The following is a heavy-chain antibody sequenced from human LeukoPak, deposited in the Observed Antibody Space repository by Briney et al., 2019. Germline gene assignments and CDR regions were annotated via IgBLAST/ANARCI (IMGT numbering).Heavy chain of an antibody. V-gene: IGHV3-21*01. CDR1: GFTFSSYS. J-gene: IGHJ4*02. CDR3: ATQIVVVPAAIGY. Sequence: GGSLRLSCAASGFTFSSYSMNWVRQAPGKGLEWVSSISSSSSYIYYADSVKGRFTISRDNAKNSLYLQMNSLRAEDTAVYYCATQIVVVPAAIGYWDQGTLVTVSS. D-gene: IGHD2-2*02. CDR2: ISSSSSYI.